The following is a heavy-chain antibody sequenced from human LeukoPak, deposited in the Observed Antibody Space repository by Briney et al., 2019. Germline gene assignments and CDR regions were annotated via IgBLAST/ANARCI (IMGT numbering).Heavy chain of an antibody. Sequence: TSETLSLTCAVYGESFSDYYWSWIRQPPGRGLEWIGEVNHGGTTNYNPSLKSRVTISIDKSKNQFSLKLTSVTAADTAVYFCPRLYDRPRAGMGPWGQGAPVTVSS. CDR1: GESFSDYY. D-gene: IGHD3-22*01. CDR2: VNHGGTT. CDR3: PRLYDRPRAGMGP. V-gene: IGHV4-34*01. J-gene: IGHJ5*02.